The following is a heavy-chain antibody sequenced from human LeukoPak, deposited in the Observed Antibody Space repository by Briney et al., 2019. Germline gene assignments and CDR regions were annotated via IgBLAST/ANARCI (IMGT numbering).Heavy chain of an antibody. D-gene: IGHD3-22*01. CDR2: ISTTGNYI. CDR1: GFTFSTYA. CDR3: ARYDSSDYYFDY. V-gene: IGHV3-21*01. Sequence: PGGSLRLSCAASGFTFSTYAMNWVRQAPGKGLEWVSSISTTGNYIYYADSVKGRFTISRDYAKNSVYLQMNSLRVEDTAVYYCARYDSSDYYFDYWGQGTLVTASS. J-gene: IGHJ4*02.